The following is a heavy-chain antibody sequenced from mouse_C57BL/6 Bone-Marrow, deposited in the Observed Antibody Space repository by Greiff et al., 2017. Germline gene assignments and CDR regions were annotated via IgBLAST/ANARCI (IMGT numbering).Heavy chain of an antibody. D-gene: IGHD2-4*01. Sequence: VHLVESGPALVKPGASVKISCKASGYAFSSSWMTWVKQRPGKGLAWIGRISPGDGDTNYNGKFKGKAPLTADKSSSTAYMQLSSLPSEDSAVYFCARNDYVRDYFDYWGQGTTLTVSS. CDR1: GYAFSSSW. J-gene: IGHJ2*01. V-gene: IGHV1-82*01. CDR2: ISPGDGDT. CDR3: ARNDYVRDYFDY.